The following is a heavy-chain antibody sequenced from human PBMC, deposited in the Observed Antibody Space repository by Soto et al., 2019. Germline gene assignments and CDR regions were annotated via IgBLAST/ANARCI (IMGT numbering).Heavy chain of an antibody. J-gene: IGHJ6*02. CDR3: ARVRGTPLYGMDV. CDR2: IGRSSDSI. CDR1: GFTFTGYG. D-gene: IGHD3-10*01. V-gene: IGHV3-48*02. Sequence: EGQLVESGGGLVQPGESLRLSCAASGFTFTGYGMNWVRQAPGKGLEWISSIGRSSDSIYYADSGKGRFTISRDNAKDSLYLQMNSLRDEDTGLYYCARVRGTPLYGMDVWGQGTTVTVSS.